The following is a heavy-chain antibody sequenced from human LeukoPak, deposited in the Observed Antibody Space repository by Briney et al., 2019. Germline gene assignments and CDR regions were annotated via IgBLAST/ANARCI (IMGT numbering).Heavy chain of an antibody. V-gene: IGHV4-31*03. CDR2: IYYSGST. CDR1: GGSISSGGYY. D-gene: IGHD3-10*01. Sequence: SQTLSLTCTVSGGSISSGGYYWSWIRQHPGEGLEWIGYIYYSGSTYYNPSLKSRVTISADTSKNQFSLKLSSVTAADTAVYYCAREGSGSYWRNQFDYWGQGTLVTVSS. CDR3: AREGSGSYWRNQFDY. J-gene: IGHJ4*02.